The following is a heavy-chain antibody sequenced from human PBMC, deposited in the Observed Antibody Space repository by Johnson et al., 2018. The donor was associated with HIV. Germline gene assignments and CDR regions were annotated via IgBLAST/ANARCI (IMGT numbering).Heavy chain of an antibody. CDR3: AKEGSTVI. D-gene: IGHD4-11*01. CDR2: IRSDGSNK. Sequence: QEQLVESGGGVVQPGGSLRLSCAASGFTFSSYGMHWVRQAPGKGLEWVAFIRSDGSNKYYVDSVKGRFTISRDNSKNTLYLQMNSLGAEDTAVYYCAKEGSTVIWGQGTMVTVSS. CDR1: GFTFSSYG. J-gene: IGHJ3*01. V-gene: IGHV3-30*02.